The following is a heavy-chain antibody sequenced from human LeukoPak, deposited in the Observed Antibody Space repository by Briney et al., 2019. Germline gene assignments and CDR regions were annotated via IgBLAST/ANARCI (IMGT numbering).Heavy chain of an antibody. V-gene: IGHV4-59*08. CDR3: AGRDPRNRDAFDI. D-gene: IGHD1-14*01. CDR2: IYYSGNT. CDR1: GGSISSYY. Sequence: SETLSLTCTVSGGSISSYYWSWIRQPPGKGLEWIGYIYYSGNTNYNPSLKSRVTISVDTSKNQFSLKLSSVTAADTTVYYCAGRDPRNRDAFDIWGQGTMVTVSS. J-gene: IGHJ3*02.